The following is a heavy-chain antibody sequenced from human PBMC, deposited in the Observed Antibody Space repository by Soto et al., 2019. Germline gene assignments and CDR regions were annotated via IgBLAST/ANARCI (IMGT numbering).Heavy chain of an antibody. CDR2: ISNGGLNT. J-gene: IGHJ4*02. D-gene: IGHD6-25*01. CDR3: AKGSASGPPYYLDF. Sequence: PGGSLRLSCAASGFSFSRYAMTWIRQTPETGLEWVASISNGGLNTYSADSVKGRFTMSRDNSKSTLYLQMNSLRVEDTAVYFCAKGSASGPPYYLDFWGQGTLVTVSS. CDR1: GFSFSRYA. V-gene: IGHV3-23*01.